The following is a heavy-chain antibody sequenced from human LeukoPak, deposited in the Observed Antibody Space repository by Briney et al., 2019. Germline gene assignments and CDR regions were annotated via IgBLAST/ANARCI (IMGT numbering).Heavy chain of an antibody. J-gene: IGHJ4*02. D-gene: IGHD2-2*01. CDR2: ISSSGSTI. V-gene: IGHV3-11*01. CDR1: GFTFSDYY. CDR3: ARERYCSSTSCYARTQPNDY. Sequence: GGSLRLSCAASGFTFSDYYMSWIRQAPGKGLEWVSYISSSGSTIYYADSVKGRFTISRDNVKNSLYLQMNSLRAEDTAVYYCARERYCSSTSCYARTQPNDYWGQGTLVTVSS.